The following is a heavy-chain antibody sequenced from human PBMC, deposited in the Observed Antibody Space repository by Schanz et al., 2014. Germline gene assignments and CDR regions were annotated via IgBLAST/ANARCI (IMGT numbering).Heavy chain of an antibody. V-gene: IGHV3-72*01. D-gene: IGHD3-9*01. CDR2: SRNKGHSYTS. Sequence: MDWVRQAPGKGLEWVGHSRNKGHSYTSEYAASVKGRFTISRDESESSLYLQMDSLKTEDTAVYYCARRNFYDKSAAFDYWGQGSLVTVSS. J-gene: IGHJ4*02. CDR3: ARRNFYDKSAAFDY.